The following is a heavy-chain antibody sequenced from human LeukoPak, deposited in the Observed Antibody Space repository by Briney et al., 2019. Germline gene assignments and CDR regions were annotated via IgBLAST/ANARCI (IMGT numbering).Heavy chain of an antibody. Sequence: ASVKVSCKASGYTFTGYYMHWVRQAPGQGLEWMGWISAYNGNTNYAQKLQGRVTMTTDTSTSTAYMELRSLRSDDTAVYYCAREAYYYDSSGYSHYFDYWGQGTLVTVSS. CDR1: GYTFTGYY. V-gene: IGHV1-18*04. CDR2: ISAYNGNT. D-gene: IGHD3-22*01. J-gene: IGHJ4*02. CDR3: AREAYYYDSSGYSHYFDY.